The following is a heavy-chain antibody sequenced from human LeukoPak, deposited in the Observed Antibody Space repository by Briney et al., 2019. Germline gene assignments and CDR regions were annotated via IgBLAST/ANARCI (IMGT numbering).Heavy chain of an antibody. D-gene: IGHD3-10*01. V-gene: IGHV4-59*12. CDR1: GGSFSSYS. CDR3: AGDYSSASYRFDY. J-gene: IGHJ4*02. Sequence: SETLSLTCTVSGGSFSSYSWSWVRQPPGRGLEWIGYIYYSGRTTYNPSLKSRLTMSLDTSNNQFSLKLNSVTAADTAVYYCAGDYSSASYRFDYWGQGTLVTVSS. CDR2: IYYSGRT.